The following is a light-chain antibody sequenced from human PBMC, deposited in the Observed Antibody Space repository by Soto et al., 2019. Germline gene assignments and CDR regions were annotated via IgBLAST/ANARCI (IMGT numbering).Light chain of an antibody. J-gene: IGLJ2*01. CDR3: AAWDDSLNGHVV. V-gene: IGLV1-44*01. CDR2: RNN. Sequence: QPVLTQPPSASGTPGQRVTISCSGSSSNIGSNTVNWYQQLPGTAPKLLIYRNNQRPSLVPDRFSGSKSGTSASLAISGLQSEDEADYYCAAWDDSLNGHVVFGGGTKVTFL. CDR1: SSNIGSNT.